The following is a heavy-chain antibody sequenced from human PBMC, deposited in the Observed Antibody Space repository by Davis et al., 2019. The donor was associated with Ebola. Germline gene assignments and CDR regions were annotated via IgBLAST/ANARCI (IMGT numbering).Heavy chain of an antibody. V-gene: IGHV1-8*01. CDR2: MNPNSGNT. J-gene: IGHJ6*02. CDR3: AREDIVVVVAATRYYYYGMDV. CDR1: GYTFTSYD. D-gene: IGHD2-15*01. Sequence: ASVKVSCKASGYTFTSYDINWVRQATGQGLEWMGWMNPNSGNTGYAQKFQGRVTMTRNTSISTVYMELSSLRSEDTAVYYCAREDIVVVVAATRYYYYGMDVWGQGTTVTVSS.